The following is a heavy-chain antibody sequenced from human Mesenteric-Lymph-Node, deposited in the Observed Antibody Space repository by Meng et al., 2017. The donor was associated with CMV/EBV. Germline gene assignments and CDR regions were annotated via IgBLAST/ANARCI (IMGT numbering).Heavy chain of an antibody. D-gene: IGHD6-13*01. CDR2: INHSGST. V-gene: IGHV4-34*01. CDR1: GGSFSGYY. Sequence: GSLRLSCAVYGGSFSGYYWSWIRQPPGKGLEWIGEINHSGSTNYNPSLKSRVTISVDTSKNQFSLKLSSVTAADTAVYYCARLAAAAFPYYYYGMDVWGQGTTVTVSS. J-gene: IGHJ6*02. CDR3: ARLAAAAFPYYYYGMDV.